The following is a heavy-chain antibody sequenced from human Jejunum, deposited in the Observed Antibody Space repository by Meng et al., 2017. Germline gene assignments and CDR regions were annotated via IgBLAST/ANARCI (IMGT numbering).Heavy chain of an antibody. CDR3: ARDWGCRDGSCFSGLLEY. Sequence: QLQLQESGPGLVKPSGTLSLTCGVSGGSISSSNRWSWVRQSPGKGLEWIGEMYHGGDTNYNPSLETRVTISTDTSRNEFSLKLRSVTAADTAVYYCARDWGCRDGSCFSGLLEYWGQGSLVTVSS. CDR2: MYHGGDT. J-gene: IGHJ4*02. V-gene: IGHV4-4*02. CDR1: GGSISSSNR. D-gene: IGHD2-15*01.